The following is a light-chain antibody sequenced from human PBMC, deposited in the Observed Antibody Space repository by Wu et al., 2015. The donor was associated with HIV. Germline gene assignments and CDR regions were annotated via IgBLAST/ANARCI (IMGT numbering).Light chain of an antibody. V-gene: IGKV3-20*01. Sequence: EIVLTQSPATLSLSPGERATLSCRASQSVSSSYVAWYQQKSGQAPRLFIYGASSRAAGIPDTFRGSGSGTDFTLTISRLEPEDSAVYYCQQYGSSPYTFGQGTKAGDQT. CDR3: QQYGSSPYT. J-gene: IGKJ2*01. CDR1: QSVSSSY. CDR2: GAS.